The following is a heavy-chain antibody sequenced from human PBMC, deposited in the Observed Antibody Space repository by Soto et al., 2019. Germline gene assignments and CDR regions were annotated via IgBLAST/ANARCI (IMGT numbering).Heavy chain of an antibody. Sequence: GGSLRLSCAASGFTFSSYAMSWVRQAPGKGLEWVSAISGSGGSTYYADSVKGRFTISRDNSKNTLYLQMNSLRAEDTAVYYCAKAGWSDIVVVVAATYNWFDPWGQGTLVTVSS. CDR3: AKAGWSDIVVVVAATYNWFDP. V-gene: IGHV3-23*01. CDR2: ISGSGGST. CDR1: GFTFSSYA. J-gene: IGHJ5*02. D-gene: IGHD2-15*01.